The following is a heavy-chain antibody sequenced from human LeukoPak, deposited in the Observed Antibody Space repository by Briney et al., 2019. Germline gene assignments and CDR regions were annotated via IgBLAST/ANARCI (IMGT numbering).Heavy chain of an antibody. J-gene: IGHJ4*02. Sequence: ASVKVSCKASGYTFTSYYMHWVRQAPGQGLEWMGIINPSGGSTSYAQKFQGRVTMTRDTSTSTVYMELRSLRSDDTAVYYCARDRLAVAGTGGLDYWGQGTLVTVSS. CDR1: GYTFTSYY. CDR2: INPSGGST. D-gene: IGHD6-19*01. CDR3: ARDRLAVAGTGGLDY. V-gene: IGHV1-46*01.